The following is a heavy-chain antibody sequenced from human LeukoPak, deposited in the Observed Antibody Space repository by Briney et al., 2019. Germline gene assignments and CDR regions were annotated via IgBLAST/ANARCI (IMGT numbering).Heavy chain of an antibody. V-gene: IGHV2-5*01. CDR2: NSWNDDK. Sequence: QCGPTLSQAPPTLTLTCTFSGFAPGTRGVGVGWIRQPPGKALDWLTLNSWNDDKRYTPERKSRRTSTKESSKKQVVRTMTKMDSVDTATYYCALSRPRSHDSNGYYQYYFDYWGQGTLVTVSS. CDR1: GFAPGTRGVG. D-gene: IGHD3-22*01. CDR3: ALSRPRSHDSNGYYQYYFDY. J-gene: IGHJ4*02.